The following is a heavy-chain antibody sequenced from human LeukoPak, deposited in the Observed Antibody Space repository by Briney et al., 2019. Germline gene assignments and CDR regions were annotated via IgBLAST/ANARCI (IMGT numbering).Heavy chain of an antibody. V-gene: IGHV3-21*01. D-gene: IGHD5-24*01. J-gene: IGHJ4*02. CDR2: ISSSSSYI. CDR1: GFTFSSYI. Sequence: GGSLRLSCAASGFTFSSYIMNWVRQAPGKWLEWVSSISSSSSYIYYADSVKGRFTISRDNAKNSLYLQMNSLRAEDTAVYYCARVKDGYNCLDDYWGQGTLVTVSS. CDR3: ARVKDGYNCLDDY.